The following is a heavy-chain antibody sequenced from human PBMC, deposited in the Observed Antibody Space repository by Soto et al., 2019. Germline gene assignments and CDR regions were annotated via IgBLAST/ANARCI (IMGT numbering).Heavy chain of an antibody. CDR2: IGTAGDT. V-gene: IGHV3-13*04. Sequence: GGSLRLSCAASGFTFSSYDMHWVRQATGKGLEWVSAIGTAGDTYYPGSVKGRFTISRENAKNSLYLQMNSLRAGDTAVYYCARGYSCYDSPHYYYCGMDVWGQGTTVTVSS. CDR1: GFTFSSYD. CDR3: ARGYSCYDSPHYYYCGMDV. J-gene: IGHJ6*02. D-gene: IGHD5-12*01.